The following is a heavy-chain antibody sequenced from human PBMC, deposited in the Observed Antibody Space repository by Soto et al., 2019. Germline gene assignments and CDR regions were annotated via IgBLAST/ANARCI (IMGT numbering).Heavy chain of an antibody. Sequence: SETLSLTCAVYGGSLSDYSWTWIRQAPRRGLEWIGEVDTSGITYYKSSLKSRVTISVDTAKNQFSLKLSSVTAADTAVYYCARQYYFGSGSYYNRTFDFWGQGTLVTV. J-gene: IGHJ4*02. CDR1: GGSLSDYS. D-gene: IGHD3-10*01. V-gene: IGHV4-34*01. CDR2: VDTSGIT. CDR3: ARQYYFGSGSYYNRTFDF.